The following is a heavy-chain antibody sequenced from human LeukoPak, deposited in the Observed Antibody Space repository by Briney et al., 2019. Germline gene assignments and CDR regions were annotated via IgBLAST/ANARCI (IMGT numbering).Heavy chain of an antibody. CDR3: ARQGAYCTDGVCASHAFDI. J-gene: IGHJ3*02. D-gene: IGHD2-8*01. Sequence: PGESLKISCKGSGYSFTSYWIGWVRQMPGKGLEWMGIIYPGDSDTRYSPSFQGQVTISADKSISTAYLHWSSLKASDTAMYYCARQGAYCTDGVCASHAFDIWGQGTMVTVSS. CDR2: IYPGDSDT. CDR1: GYSFTSYW. V-gene: IGHV5-51*01.